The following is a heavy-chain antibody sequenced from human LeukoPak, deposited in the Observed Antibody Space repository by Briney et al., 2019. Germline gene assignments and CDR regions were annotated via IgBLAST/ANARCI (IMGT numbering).Heavy chain of an antibody. D-gene: IGHD4/OR15-4a*01. Sequence: GGSLRLSCAASGFTFSTYGMSWVRQAPGKGLEWVSLIGGSGDRTYYADSVKGRFTISRDNSKNTLYLQMNSLRAEDTAVYYCARRSGAYSHPYDYWGQGTLVTVSS. CDR1: GFTFSTYG. V-gene: IGHV3-23*01. J-gene: IGHJ4*02. CDR3: ARRSGAYSHPYDY. CDR2: IGGSGDRT.